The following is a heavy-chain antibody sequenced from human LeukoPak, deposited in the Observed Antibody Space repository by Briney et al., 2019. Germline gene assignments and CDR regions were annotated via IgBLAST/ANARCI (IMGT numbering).Heavy chain of an antibody. V-gene: IGHV3-64*01. J-gene: IGHJ6*03. D-gene: IGHD3-10*01. CDR3: ARARSFLSYMDV. CDR1: GFTFSSYA. CDR2: IRSNGGST. Sequence: GGSLRLSCAASGFTFSSYAMHWVRQAPGKGLEYVSAIRSNGGSTYYANSVKGRFTISRDNSKNTLYLQMGSLRAEDMAVYYCARARSFLSYMDVWGKGTTVTISS.